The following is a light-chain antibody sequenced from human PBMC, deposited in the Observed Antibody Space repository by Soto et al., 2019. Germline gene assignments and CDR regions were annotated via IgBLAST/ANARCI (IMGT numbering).Light chain of an antibody. CDR3: QQYGSSPET. V-gene: IGKV3-15*01. J-gene: IGKJ1*01. Sequence: EIVMTQSPATLSVSPGERTTLSCRASQSVSRILAWYQQKPGQAPRLLIYGASTRATGIPVRFSGSGSGTDFTLTISRLAPEDFAVYYCQQYGSSPETFGQGTKVEIK. CDR2: GAS. CDR1: QSVSRI.